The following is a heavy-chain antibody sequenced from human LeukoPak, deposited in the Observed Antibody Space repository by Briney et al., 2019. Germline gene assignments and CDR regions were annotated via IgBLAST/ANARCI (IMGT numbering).Heavy chain of an antibody. CDR2: INPSGGST. D-gene: IGHD2-21*02. Sequence: ASVKVSCKASGYTFTSYYMHWVRQAPGQGLEWMGIINPSGGSTSYAQKFQSRVTMTRDMSTSTVYMELSSLRSEDTAVYYCARGIGDRFRLQHVIDYWGQGTLVTVSS. CDR1: GYTFTSYY. J-gene: IGHJ4*02. V-gene: IGHV1-46*01. CDR3: ARGIGDRFRLQHVIDY.